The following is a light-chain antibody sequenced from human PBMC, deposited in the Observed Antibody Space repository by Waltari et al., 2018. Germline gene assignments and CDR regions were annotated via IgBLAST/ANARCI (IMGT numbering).Light chain of an antibody. CDR1: SSDIGGYNY. Sequence: QAALTQPRSVSGSPGQSVTISCTGTSSDIGGYNYVSWYQQHPGTAPKLMIYEVSKRPSGVSDRFSGSKSGNTASLTISGLQAEDEADYYCCSYAGSYTFGLFGGGTRLTVL. J-gene: IGLJ2*01. CDR2: EVS. CDR3: CSYAGSYTFGL. V-gene: IGLV2-11*01.